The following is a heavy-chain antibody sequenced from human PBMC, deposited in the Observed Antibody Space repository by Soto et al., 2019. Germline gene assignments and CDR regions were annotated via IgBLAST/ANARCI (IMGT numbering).Heavy chain of an antibody. V-gene: IGHV4-4*07. CDR1: GGSIGSYY. Sequence: VQLQESGPGLVKPSETLSLTCTVSGGSIGSYYWSWIRQPAGKGLEWIGRIYTTGSTDYNPSLKSRITMSVDTSKNQFSLNLKSVTAADTAVYHCARAGYRYGWDYWGQGTLVAVSS. D-gene: IGHD6-19*01. J-gene: IGHJ4*02. CDR2: IYTTGST. CDR3: ARAGYRYGWDY.